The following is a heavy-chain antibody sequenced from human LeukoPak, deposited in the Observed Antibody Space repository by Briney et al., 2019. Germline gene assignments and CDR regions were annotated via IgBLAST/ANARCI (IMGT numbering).Heavy chain of an antibody. CDR1: GYTFTGYY. Sequence: ASVKVSCKASGYTFTGYYMHWVRQAPGQGLEWMGWINPNSGGTNYAQKFQGRVTMTRDTSISTAYMELSRLRPDDTAVYYCAREGDIVLMSAFDIWAKGQWSPSLQ. V-gene: IGHV1-2*02. CDR2: INPNSGGT. D-gene: IGHD2-8*01. CDR3: AREGDIVLMSAFDI. J-gene: IGHJ3*02.